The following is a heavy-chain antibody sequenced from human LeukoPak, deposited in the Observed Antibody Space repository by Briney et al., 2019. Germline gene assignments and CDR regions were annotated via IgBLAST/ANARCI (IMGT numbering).Heavy chain of an antibody. CDR1: GYSFTDYY. J-gene: IGHJ5*02. CDR3: ARADRLDGGPYLIGP. Sequence: ASVKVSCKTSGYSFTDYYMHWVRQAPEQGLEWMGWINPNSGGTSSAQKFQGRVTMTRDTSITTVYMEVSWLTSDDTAIYYCARADRLDGGPYLIGPWGQGTLATVSS. V-gene: IGHV1-2*02. CDR2: INPNSGGT. D-gene: IGHD2-21*01.